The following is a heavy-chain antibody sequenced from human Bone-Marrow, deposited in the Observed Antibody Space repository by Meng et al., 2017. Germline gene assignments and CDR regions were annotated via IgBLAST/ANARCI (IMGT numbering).Heavy chain of an antibody. V-gene: IGHV3-7*01. D-gene: IGHD3-22*01. CDR3: TRSNVGDTMIVVVIGKAAFDI. J-gene: IGHJ3*02. CDR2: IKQDGSEK. CDR1: GFTFSSYW. Sequence: GESLKISCAASGFTFSSYWMSWVRQAPGKGLEWVANIKQDGSEKYYVYSVKGRFTISRDNAKNSLYLQMNSLRAEDTAVYYCTRSNVGDTMIVVVIGKAAFDIWGQGTMVTVSS.